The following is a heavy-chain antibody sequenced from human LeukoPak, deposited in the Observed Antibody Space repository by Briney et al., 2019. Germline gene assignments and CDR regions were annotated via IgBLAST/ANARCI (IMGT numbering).Heavy chain of an antibody. CDR3: ARDRVGDYYGSGSPNWFDP. Sequence: GGSLRLSCAASGFTFSSYEMNWVRQAPGKGLEWVSYISSSGNTIYYADSVKGRFTISRDNAKNSLYLQMNSLRAEDTAVYYCARDRVGDYYGSGSPNWFDPWGQGTLVTVSS. CDR2: ISSSGNTI. D-gene: IGHD3-10*01. CDR1: GFTFSSYE. V-gene: IGHV3-48*03. J-gene: IGHJ5*02.